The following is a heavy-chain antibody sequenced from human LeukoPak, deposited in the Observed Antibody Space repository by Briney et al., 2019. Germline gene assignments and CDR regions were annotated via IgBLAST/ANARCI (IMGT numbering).Heavy chain of an antibody. CDR3: ASIRRDDFWSGYYIH. J-gene: IGHJ4*02. D-gene: IGHD3-3*01. CDR1: GGTFISYA. Sequence: SVKVSCKASGGTFISYAIGWVRQAPGQGLEWMGGIIPIFGTANYAQKFQGRVTITADESTSTAYMELSSLRSEDTAVYYCASIRRDDFWSGYYIHWGQGTLVTVSS. CDR2: IIPIFGTA. V-gene: IGHV1-69*13.